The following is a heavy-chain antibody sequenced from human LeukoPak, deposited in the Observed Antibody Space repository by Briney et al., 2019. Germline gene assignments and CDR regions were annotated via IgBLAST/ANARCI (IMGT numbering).Heavy chain of an antibody. CDR3: ATSEEISYAFDI. V-gene: IGHV3-33*01. Sequence: GGSLRLSCAASGFTFSSYGMHWVRQAPGKGLEWVAVIWYDGSNKYYADSVRGRFTISRDNSKNTLCLQMNSLRAEDTAVYYCATSEEISYAFDIWGQGTMVTVSS. D-gene: IGHD5-24*01. J-gene: IGHJ3*02. CDR2: IWYDGSNK. CDR1: GFTFSSYG.